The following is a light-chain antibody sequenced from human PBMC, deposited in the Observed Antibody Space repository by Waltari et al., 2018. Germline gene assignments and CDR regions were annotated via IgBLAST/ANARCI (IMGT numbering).Light chain of an antibody. CDR3: QSYDGTNWV. V-gene: IGLV6-57*02. CDR1: SGSIASNT. Sequence: NFMLTQPHSVSESPGKTVTISCSGSSGSIASNTVQWYQQLPGSAPNTVIYDDHQRPSGVPDRFSGSIDSSSNSASLTISGLKTEDEADYYCQSYDGTNWVFGGGTKLTVL. J-gene: IGLJ3*02. CDR2: DDH.